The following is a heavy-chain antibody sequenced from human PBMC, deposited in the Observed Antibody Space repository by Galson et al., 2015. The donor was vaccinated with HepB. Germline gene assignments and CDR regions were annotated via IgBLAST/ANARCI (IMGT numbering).Heavy chain of an antibody. V-gene: IGHV3-7*01. CDR2: IKQDGNKI. CDR1: GFTFSSYW. CDR3: ARLAARQNYEY. D-gene: IGHD6-6*01. J-gene: IGHJ4*02. Sequence: SLRLSCAASGFTFSSYWMSWVRQAPGKGLEWVANIKQDGNKIYYVDSVKGRLTISRDNAKNSLYLQMNSLRAEDTAVYYCARLAARQNYEYWGQGTLVTVSS.